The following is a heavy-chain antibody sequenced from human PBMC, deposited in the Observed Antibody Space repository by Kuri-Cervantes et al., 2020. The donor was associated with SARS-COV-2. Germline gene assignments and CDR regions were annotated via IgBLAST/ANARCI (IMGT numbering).Heavy chain of an antibody. CDR2: ISSSGSTI. J-gene: IGHJ4*02. V-gene: IGHV3-48*03. D-gene: IGHD3-3*01. CDR1: GFTFSSYE. Sequence: GGSLRLSCAASGFTFSSYEMNWVRQAPGKGLEWVSYISSSGSTIYYADSVKGRFTISRDNAKSSLYLQMNSLRAEDTAVYYCATGVNHGGLTIFGVVIPPFDYWGQGTLVTVSS. CDR3: ATGVNHGGLTIFGVVIPPFDY.